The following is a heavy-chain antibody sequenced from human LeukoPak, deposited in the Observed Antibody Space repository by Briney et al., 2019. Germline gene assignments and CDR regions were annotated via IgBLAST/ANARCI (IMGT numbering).Heavy chain of an antibody. CDR1: GFTVSSDY. J-gene: IGHJ6*02. CDR3: ARGLAMVRGVRYGMDV. V-gene: IGHV3-66*01. Sequence: GGSLRLSCAASGFTVSSDYMSWVRQAPGKGLEWVSIIYAGGSTYYADSVKGRFIVSRDNSKNTVYLQINSLRAEDTAVYYCARGLAMVRGVRYGMDVWGQGTTVTVSS. D-gene: IGHD3-10*01. CDR2: IYAGGST.